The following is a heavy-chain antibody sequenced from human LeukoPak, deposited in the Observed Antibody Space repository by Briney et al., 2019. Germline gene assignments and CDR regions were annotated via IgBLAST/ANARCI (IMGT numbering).Heavy chain of an antibody. Sequence: GALVKVSCKASGYTFTGYYMHWVRQAPGQGLEWMGWINPNSGGTNYAQKFQGRVTMTRDTSITTASMELSSLKPDDTAVYYCARDSCGGGGCHYWYFDLWGRGTLVTASS. D-gene: IGHD6-19*01. J-gene: IGHJ2*01. V-gene: IGHV1-2*02. CDR3: ARDSCGGGGCHYWYFDL. CDR2: INPNSGGT. CDR1: GYTFTGYY.